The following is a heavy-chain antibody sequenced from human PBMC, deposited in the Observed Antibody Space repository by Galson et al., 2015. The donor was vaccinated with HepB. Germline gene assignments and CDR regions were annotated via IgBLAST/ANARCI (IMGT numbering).Heavy chain of an antibody. CDR1: GFTFSSYW. CDR2: INSDGSST. V-gene: IGHV3-74*01. CDR3: ARVPAALCGMDV. D-gene: IGHD2-2*01. J-gene: IGHJ6*02. Sequence: SLRLSCAASGFTFSSYWMHWVRQAPGKGLVWVSRINSDGSSTSYADSVKGRFTISRDNAKNTLYLQMNSLRAEDTAVYYCARVPAALCGMDVWGQGTTVTVSS.